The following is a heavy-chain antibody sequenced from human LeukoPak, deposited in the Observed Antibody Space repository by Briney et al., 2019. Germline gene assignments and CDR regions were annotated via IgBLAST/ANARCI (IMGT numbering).Heavy chain of an antibody. D-gene: IGHD3-10*02. V-gene: IGHV3-48*03. J-gene: IGHJ6*04. Sequence: GGSLRLSCAASGFTFSSYEMNWVRQAPGKGLEGVSYISSSGSTRYYANSLKGRFTISRYNANNSLYMPMNSLRAEDTAVYYCAELGITMIGGVWGKGTTVTISS. CDR1: GFTFSSYE. CDR2: ISSSGSTR. CDR3: AELGITMIGGV.